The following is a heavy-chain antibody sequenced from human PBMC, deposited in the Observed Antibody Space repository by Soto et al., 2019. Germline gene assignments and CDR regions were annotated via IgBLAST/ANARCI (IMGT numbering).Heavy chain of an antibody. D-gene: IGHD2-2*03. Sequence: GASVKVSCKASGGTFSSYAISWVRQAPGQRLEWMGGIIPIFGTANYAQKFQGRVTITADESTSTAYMELSSLRSEDTAVFYCASVGIVVVPAASSFDYWGQGTLVTVSS. CDR1: GGTFSSYA. V-gene: IGHV1-69*13. CDR3: ASVGIVVVPAASSFDY. J-gene: IGHJ4*02. CDR2: IIPIFGTA.